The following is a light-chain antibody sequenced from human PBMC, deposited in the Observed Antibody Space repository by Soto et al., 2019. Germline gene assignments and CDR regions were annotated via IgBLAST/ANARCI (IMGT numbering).Light chain of an antibody. V-gene: IGKV1-39*01. CDR2: DAS. CDR1: QSISGY. J-gene: IGKJ5*01. Sequence: DIQVTQSPSSLSASVGDRVTISCRASQSISGYLNWYQQKPGKAPNLLIFDASSLQSGVPSRFSGRGSGAEYTLTISSVQPEDFATYFCQHSYSNFPITFGEGTRLEIK. CDR3: QHSYSNFPIT.